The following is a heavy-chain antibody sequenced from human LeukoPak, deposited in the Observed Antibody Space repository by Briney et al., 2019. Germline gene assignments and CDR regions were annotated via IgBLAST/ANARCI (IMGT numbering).Heavy chain of an antibody. J-gene: IGHJ4*02. CDR2: ISTNGGST. CDR1: GFTFSSYA. V-gene: IGHV3-64*02. Sequence: TGGSLRLSCAASGFTFSSYAMHWVRQAPGKGLEYVSGISTNGGSTYYADSVKGRFTISRDNSKNTLFLQMVSLRAEDMAVYYWGRGGGRITAMGWAFDYWGQGTLVTVSS. D-gene: IGHD5-18*01. CDR3: GRGGGRITAMGWAFDY.